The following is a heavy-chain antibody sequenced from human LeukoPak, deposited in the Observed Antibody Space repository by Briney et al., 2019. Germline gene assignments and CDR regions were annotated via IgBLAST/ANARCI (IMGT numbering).Heavy chain of an antibody. Sequence: GGSLRLSCTASGFTFSSYAMNWVRQAPGKGLEWVSAISGGGGSTYYADSVKGRFTISRDNSKNTLFLQMNSLRAEDTAVYYCAKVRVASYYFVYWGQGTLVTVSS. V-gene: IGHV3-23*01. CDR1: GFTFSSYA. J-gene: IGHJ4*02. D-gene: IGHD5-12*01. CDR2: ISGGGGST. CDR3: AKVRVASYYFVY.